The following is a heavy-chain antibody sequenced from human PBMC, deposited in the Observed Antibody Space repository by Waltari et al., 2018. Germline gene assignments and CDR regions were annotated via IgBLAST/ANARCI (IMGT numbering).Heavy chain of an antibody. CDR1: AFTFSGST. CDR3: TGGAVTGTDF. CDR2: IRSKPNNYAT. Sequence: EVQVVECGGGLVQLGGSLKLPCATSAFTFSGSTIHWVRQTSGKGLEWIGRIRSKPNNYATRYTASVEGRFTISRDDSENTAYLQMSSLMTEDTAVYYCTGGAVTGTDFWGQGTLVTVSS. D-gene: IGHD6-13*01. V-gene: IGHV3-73*01. J-gene: IGHJ4*02.